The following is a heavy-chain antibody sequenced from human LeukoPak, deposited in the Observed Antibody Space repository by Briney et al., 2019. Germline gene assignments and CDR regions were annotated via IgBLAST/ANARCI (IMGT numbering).Heavy chain of an antibody. V-gene: IGHV1-18*04. D-gene: IGHD3-22*01. CDR3: ARDRATMIVVVMDPAFDI. J-gene: IGHJ3*02. CDR2: ISAYNGNT. Sequence: GASVKVSCKASGYTFTGYYMHWVRQAPGQGLEWMGWISAYNGNTNYAQKLQGRVTMTTDTSTSTAYMELRSLRSDDTAVYYCARDRATMIVVVMDPAFDIWGQGTMVTVSS. CDR1: GYTFTGYY.